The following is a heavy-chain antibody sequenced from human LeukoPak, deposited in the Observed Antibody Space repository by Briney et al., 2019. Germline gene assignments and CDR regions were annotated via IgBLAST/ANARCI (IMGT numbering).Heavy chain of an antibody. CDR2: ISGGGGST. V-gene: IGHV3-23*01. D-gene: IGHD4-17*01. Sequence: GGSLRLSCAASGFTFSSYSMNWVRQAPGKGLEWVSGISGGGGSTNYADSVKGRFTISRDNSKNTLYLQMNSLRSEDTAVYYCATLYDYGLSDAFDIWGQGTMVTVSS. CDR3: ATLYDYGLSDAFDI. J-gene: IGHJ3*02. CDR1: GFTFSSYS.